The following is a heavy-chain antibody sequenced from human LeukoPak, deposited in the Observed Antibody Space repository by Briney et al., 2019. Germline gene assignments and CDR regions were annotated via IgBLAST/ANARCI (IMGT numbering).Heavy chain of an antibody. Sequence: GGSLRLSCAASGFIFSSYAMNWVRQAPGKGLEWVSTISGGDTSTFYADSVKGRFTISRDNSKNTLYLQMNNLRAEDTAVYYCAKNLNGGNTHSDYWGQGTMVTVSS. J-gene: IGHJ4*01. CDR1: GFIFSSYA. D-gene: IGHD4-23*01. V-gene: IGHV3-23*01. CDR2: ISGGDTST. CDR3: AKNLNGGNTHSDY.